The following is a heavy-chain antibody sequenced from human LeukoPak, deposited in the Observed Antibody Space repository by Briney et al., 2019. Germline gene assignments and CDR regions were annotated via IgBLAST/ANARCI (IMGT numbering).Heavy chain of an antibody. CDR3: ARFHGYSSSLGWFDP. CDR2: IYYSGST. V-gene: IGHV4-59*08. CDR1: GGSISSYY. Sequence: SETLSLTCTVSGGSISSYYWSWIRQPPGKGLEWIGYIYYSGSTNYNPSLKSRVTISVDTSKNQFSLKLSSVTAADTAVYYCARFHGYSSSLGWFDPWGQGTLVTVSS. J-gene: IGHJ5*02. D-gene: IGHD6-6*01.